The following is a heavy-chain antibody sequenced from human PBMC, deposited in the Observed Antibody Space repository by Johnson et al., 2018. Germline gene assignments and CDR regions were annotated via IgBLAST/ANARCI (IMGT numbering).Heavy chain of an antibody. Sequence: VQLVESGGGLVKPGGSLRLSCAASGFTFTNAWMSWVRQAPGKGLEWVGRIKSKTVGGTSDYVAPVKGRFTISRDDSKTTLYLQMNSLIPEETAGYYCTTDPAEDSRGYYHFRHLGQGTLVTVSS. J-gene: IGHJ1*01. D-gene: IGHD3-22*01. CDR2: IKSKTVGGTS. CDR3: TTDPAEDSRGYYHFRH. V-gene: IGHV3-15*01. CDR1: GFTFTNAW.